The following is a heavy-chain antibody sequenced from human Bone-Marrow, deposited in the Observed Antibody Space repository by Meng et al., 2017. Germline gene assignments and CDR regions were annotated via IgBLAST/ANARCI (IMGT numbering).Heavy chain of an antibody. Sequence: QLQLQESGPGLVKPSETLSLTCTASGGSTTSTSYYWDWIRQSPAKGLEWIGTIGYSGTIVYNPSLSSRVTMTLDTSKNQFSLKLSSVTAPDTAVYYCARRVHDGTGHHYFDSWGQGTLVTVSS. CDR3: ARRVHDGTGHHYFDS. J-gene: IGHJ4*02. V-gene: IGHV4-39*01. CDR1: GGSTTSTSYY. D-gene: IGHD1-7*01. CDR2: IGYSGTI.